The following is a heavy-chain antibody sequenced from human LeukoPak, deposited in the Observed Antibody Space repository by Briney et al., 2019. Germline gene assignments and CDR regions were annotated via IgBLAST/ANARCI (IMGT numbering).Heavy chain of an antibody. Sequence: SETLSLTCTVSGGSISSSSYYWGWIRQPPGKGLEWIGSIYYSGSAYYNPSLKSRVTISVDTSKNQFSLKLSSVTAADTAVYYCARRFAAAGKDYFDYWGQGTLVTVSS. CDR1: GGSISSSSYY. V-gene: IGHV4-39*07. CDR3: ARRFAAAGKDYFDY. D-gene: IGHD6-13*01. CDR2: IYYSGSA. J-gene: IGHJ4*02.